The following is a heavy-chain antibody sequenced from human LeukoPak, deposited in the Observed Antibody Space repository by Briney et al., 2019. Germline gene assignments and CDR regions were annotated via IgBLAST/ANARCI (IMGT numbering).Heavy chain of an antibody. J-gene: IGHJ4*02. D-gene: IGHD3-16*02. CDR2: IGAYNGNT. V-gene: IGHV1-18*01. CDR1: GYTFTSYG. CDR3: AREPYDYVWGSYRRGYYFDY. Sequence: ASVKVSCKASGYTFTSYGISWVRQAPGQGLEWMGWIGAYNGNTNYAQKLQGRVTMTTDTSTSTAYMELRSLRSDDTAVYYCAREPYDYVWGSYRRGYYFDYWGQGTLVTVSS.